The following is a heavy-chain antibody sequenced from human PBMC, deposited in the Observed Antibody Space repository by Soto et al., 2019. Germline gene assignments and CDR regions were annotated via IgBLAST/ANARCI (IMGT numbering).Heavy chain of an antibody. CDR1: GGSISSGGYS. J-gene: IGHJ4*02. CDR2: IYHSGST. D-gene: IGHD1-1*01. V-gene: IGHV4-30-2*01. Sequence: SETLSLTCAVSGGSISSGGYSWSWIRQPPGKGLEWIGYIYHSGSTYYNPSLKSRVTISVDRSKNQFSLKLSSVTAADTAVYYCARVHRGTGTAFDYWGQGTLVTVSS. CDR3: ARVHRGTGTAFDY.